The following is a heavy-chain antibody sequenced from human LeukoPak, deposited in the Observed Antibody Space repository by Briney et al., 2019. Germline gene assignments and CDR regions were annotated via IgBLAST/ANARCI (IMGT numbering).Heavy chain of an antibody. D-gene: IGHD2-8*01. Sequence: SGTLSLTCAVYGGSFSGYYWSWIRQPPGKGLEWIGEINHSGSTNYNPSLKSRVTISVDTSKNQFSLKLSSVTAADTAVYYCARGRLVYAIRGGSRDFDYWGQGTLVTVSS. V-gene: IGHV4-34*01. CDR3: ARGRLVYAIRGGSRDFDY. CDR1: GGSFSGYY. J-gene: IGHJ4*02. CDR2: INHSGST.